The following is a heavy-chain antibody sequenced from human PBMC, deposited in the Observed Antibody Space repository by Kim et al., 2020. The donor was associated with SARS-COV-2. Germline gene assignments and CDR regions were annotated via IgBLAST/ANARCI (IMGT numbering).Heavy chain of an antibody. CDR2: MNPNSGNT. D-gene: IGHD3-22*01. Sequence: GWMNPNSGNTGYAQKFQGRVTMTRNTSISTAYMELSSLRSEDTAVYYCARGRRGATMIVVVIRAYYFDYWGQGTLVTVSS. J-gene: IGHJ4*02. V-gene: IGHV1-8*01. CDR3: ARGRRGATMIVVVIRAYYFDY.